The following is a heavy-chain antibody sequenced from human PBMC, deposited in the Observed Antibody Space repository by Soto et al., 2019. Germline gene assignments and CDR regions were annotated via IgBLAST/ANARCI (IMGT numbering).Heavy chain of an antibody. V-gene: IGHV3-74*01. Sequence: GGSLRLSCAASGFTFSSYWMHWVRQAPGKGLVWVSRINSDGSSTSYADSVKGRFTISRDNAKNTLYLQMKSLRAEDTAVYYCARDRRPYSSGWYGTRFDYWGQGTLVTVSS. CDR3: ARDRRPYSSGWYGTRFDY. CDR2: INSDGSST. J-gene: IGHJ4*02. D-gene: IGHD6-19*01. CDR1: GFTFSSYW.